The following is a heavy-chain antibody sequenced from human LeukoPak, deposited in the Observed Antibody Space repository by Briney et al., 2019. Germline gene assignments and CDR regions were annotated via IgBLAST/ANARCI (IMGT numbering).Heavy chain of an antibody. Sequence: GGSLRLSCAASGFNFNDAAMTWVRQAPGKGLEWVSLIASSGRNTYYTDSVRGRFTISRDNSKNTLSPQMNSLRVEDTAMYYCAKDIQLSAWGLGTMVTVSS. J-gene: IGHJ3*01. CDR2: IASSGRNT. V-gene: IGHV3-23*01. CDR1: GFNFNDAA. D-gene: IGHD5-24*01. CDR3: AKDIQLSA.